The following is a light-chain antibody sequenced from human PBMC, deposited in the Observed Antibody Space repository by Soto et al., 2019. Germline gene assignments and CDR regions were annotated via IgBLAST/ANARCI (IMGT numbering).Light chain of an antibody. CDR1: QSVGSA. CDR2: GAS. CDR3: QQYKNWPPLT. V-gene: IGKV3-15*01. Sequence: EIVMTQSPATLSVSPGETATLSCRASQSVGSAVAWYQHKPGQAPRLLIVGASIKAKGVPGRFSGGRSGTEFTLTISSLQSEDFSVNYCQQYKNWPPLTFGGGTTVEIK. J-gene: IGKJ4*01.